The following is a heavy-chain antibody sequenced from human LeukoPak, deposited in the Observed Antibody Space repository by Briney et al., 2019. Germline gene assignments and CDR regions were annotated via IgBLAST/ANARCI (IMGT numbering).Heavy chain of an antibody. J-gene: IGHJ4*02. D-gene: IGHD2-2*01. CDR2: MYKSGST. CDR1: GYSISSGHY. V-gene: IGHV4-38-2*01. Sequence: SETLSLTCDVSGYSISSGHYWGWTRQSPGKGLEWIASMYKSGSTYFKSSLKSRVTISLDTPKNQFSLTLNSVTAADTAVYYCARHVYGRHQLQAYHFDYWGQGILVTVSS. CDR3: ARHVYGRHQLQAYHFDY.